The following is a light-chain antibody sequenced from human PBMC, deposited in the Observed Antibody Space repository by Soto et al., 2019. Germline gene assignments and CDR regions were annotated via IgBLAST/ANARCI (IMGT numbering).Light chain of an antibody. Sequence: EIVMPQTPLSLSVAPGQPASISCKSSESLLHSDGKTYLYWYLQKTGQPPHLMIYDLSNRFSGVPDKLSGSGSGTDFTLKISRVEAEDVGVYYCMQSIQVPITFGQGTRLEIK. CDR2: DLS. J-gene: IGKJ5*01. V-gene: IGKV2D-29*01. CDR1: ESLLHSDGKTY. CDR3: MQSIQVPIT.